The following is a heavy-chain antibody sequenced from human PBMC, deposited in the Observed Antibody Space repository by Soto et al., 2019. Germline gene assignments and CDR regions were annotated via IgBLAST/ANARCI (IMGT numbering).Heavy chain of an antibody. CDR3: ARGASGRYYMDV. Sequence: EVQLVEFGGVLVQPGGSLRLSCAASGFTFSSHWMHWVRQAPGKGLVWVSRINSDGSRINYADSVKGRLTISRDNAKNTVYLQMNSLRAEDTAVSICARGASGRYYMDVWGKGTTVTVSS. CDR1: GFTFSSHW. V-gene: IGHV3-74*01. CDR2: INSDGSRI. D-gene: IGHD3-10*01. J-gene: IGHJ6*03.